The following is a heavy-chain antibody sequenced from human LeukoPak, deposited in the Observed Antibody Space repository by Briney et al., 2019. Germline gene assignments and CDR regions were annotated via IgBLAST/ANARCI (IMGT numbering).Heavy chain of an antibody. V-gene: IGHV1-69*04. Sequence: GSSVKVSCKASGGTFSSYAISWVRQAPGQGLEWMGRIIPIFGIANYAQKFQGRVTITADKSTSTAYMELSSLRSEDTAVYYCARDSGSYSTYYFDYWGQGTLVTVPS. D-gene: IGHD1-26*01. CDR3: ARDSGSYSTYYFDY. CDR2: IIPIFGIA. CDR1: GGTFSSYA. J-gene: IGHJ4*02.